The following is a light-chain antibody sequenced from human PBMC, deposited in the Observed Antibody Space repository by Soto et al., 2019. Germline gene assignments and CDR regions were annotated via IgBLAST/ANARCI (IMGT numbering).Light chain of an antibody. V-gene: IGKV2-28*01. J-gene: IGKJ2*01. CDR2: LGS. Sequence: DIVMTQSPLSLPVTPGEPASISCRSSXSLLXXXXXXYFDWYVQKPGQPPQLLIYLGSNRPSGVPDRFSGSVSGTDFTLKISRVETEDVGVYYCMQALKPPYTFGQGTKLEIK. CDR3: MQALKPPYT. CDR1: XSLLXXXXXXY.